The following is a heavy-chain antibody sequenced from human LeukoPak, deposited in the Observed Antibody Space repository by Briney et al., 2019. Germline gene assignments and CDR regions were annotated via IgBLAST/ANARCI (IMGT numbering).Heavy chain of an antibody. CDR3: AKGGGAAHYYMDV. Sequence: GGSLRLSCAASGFTFSPNAMTWVRQAPGKGLEWVSAIISGSGGSTYYADSVRGRFTISRDNSKNTLYLQMNSLRVEDTAVYYCAKGGGAAHYYMDVWGKGTTVTVSS. V-gene: IGHV3-23*01. CDR2: IISGSGGST. J-gene: IGHJ6*03. D-gene: IGHD3-16*01. CDR1: GFTFSPNA.